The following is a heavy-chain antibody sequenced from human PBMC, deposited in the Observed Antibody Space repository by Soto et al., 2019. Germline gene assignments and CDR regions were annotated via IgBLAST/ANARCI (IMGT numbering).Heavy chain of an antibody. CDR2: IYATGTT. V-gene: IGHV4-4*07. J-gene: IGHJ5*02. CDR3: VRDGTKTLRDWFDP. Sequence: PSETLSLTSTVSGASISGFYWSCIRKSAGKGLEWIGRIYATGTTDYNPSLKSRVMMSVDTSKKQFSLKLRSVTAADTAVYYCVRDGTKTLRDWFDPWGQGISVTVSS. D-gene: IGHD1-1*01. CDR1: GASISGFY.